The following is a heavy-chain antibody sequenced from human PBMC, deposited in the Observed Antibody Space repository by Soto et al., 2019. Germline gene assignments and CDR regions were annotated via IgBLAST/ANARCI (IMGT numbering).Heavy chain of an antibody. J-gene: IGHJ4*02. CDR1: GGTFSSYT. Sequence: SGKVSCKASGGTFSSYTISWVRQAPGQGLEWMGRIIPILGIANYAQKFQGRVTITADKSTSTAYMELSSLRSEDTAVYYCARGVGSSFLYYFDYWGQGTLVTVSS. V-gene: IGHV1-69*02. D-gene: IGHD6-6*01. CDR3: ARGVGSSFLYYFDY. CDR2: IIPILGIA.